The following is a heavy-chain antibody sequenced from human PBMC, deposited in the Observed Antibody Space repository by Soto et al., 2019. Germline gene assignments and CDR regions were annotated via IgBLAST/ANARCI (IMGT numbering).Heavy chain of an antibody. D-gene: IGHD4-17*01. V-gene: IGHV1-69*13. CDR3: AINLATTVTEFDY. Sequence: SVKVSCKASGVTFSSYAISWVRQAPGQGLEWMGGIIPIFGTANYAQKFQGRVTITADESTSTAYMELSSLRSEDTAVYYCAINLATTVTEFDYWGQGTLVTVSS. CDR1: GVTFSSYA. J-gene: IGHJ4*02. CDR2: IIPIFGTA.